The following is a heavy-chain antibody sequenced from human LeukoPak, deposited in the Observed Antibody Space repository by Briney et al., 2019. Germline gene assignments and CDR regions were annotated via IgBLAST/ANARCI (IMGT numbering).Heavy chain of an antibody. V-gene: IGHV3-7*01. CDR2: IKQDGSEK. D-gene: IGHD6-6*01. CDR1: GFTFSNYW. Sequence: GGSLRLSCAASGFTFSNYWMSWVRQAPGKGLEWVANIKQDGSEKYYVDSEKGRFTVSRDNAKNSLYLQMNNLRAEDTSVYYCARDYRSSSGRSIDYWGQGTLVTVSS. J-gene: IGHJ4*02. CDR3: ARDYRSSSGRSIDY.